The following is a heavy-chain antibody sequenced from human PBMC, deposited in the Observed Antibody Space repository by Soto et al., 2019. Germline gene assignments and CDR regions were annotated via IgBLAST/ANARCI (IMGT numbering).Heavy chain of an antibody. CDR3: ASGGTESRLGHEYFQH. J-gene: IGHJ1*01. CDR1: GGTFSSYA. Sequence: ASVKVSCKASGGTFSSYAISWVRQAPGQGLEWMGGIIPIFGTANYAQKFQGRVTITADESTSTAYMELSSLRSEDTAVYYCASGGTESRLGHEYFQHWGQGTLVTVSS. CDR2: IIPIFGTA. D-gene: IGHD2-8*02. V-gene: IGHV1-69*13.